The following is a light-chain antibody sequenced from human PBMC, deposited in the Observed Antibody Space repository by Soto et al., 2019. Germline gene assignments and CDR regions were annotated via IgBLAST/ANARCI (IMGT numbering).Light chain of an antibody. Sequence: EIVMTQSPGTLSVSPGERATLSCRAGQGVTTNFAWYQQKSGQSPRLLIYDVSIRATGVPARFSGSGSGTDFTLTISSLEPEDSAVYYCQQRNIWPPVTFGQGTRLEIK. CDR2: DVS. CDR1: QGVTTN. J-gene: IGKJ5*01. V-gene: IGKV3-15*01. CDR3: QQRNIWPPVT.